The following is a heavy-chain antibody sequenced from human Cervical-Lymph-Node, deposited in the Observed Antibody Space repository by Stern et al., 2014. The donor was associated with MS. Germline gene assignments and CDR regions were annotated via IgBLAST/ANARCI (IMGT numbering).Heavy chain of an antibody. V-gene: IGHV1-46*01. Sequence: VQLVESGAEVKKPGASVKGSCKASGYTFTSYYMHWVRQAPGQGLEWMGIINPSGGSTSYAQKFQGRVTMTRDTSTSTVYMELSSLRSEDTAVYYCARDRLTGGAFDYWGQGTLVTVSS. D-gene: IGHD2-21*01. CDR1: GYTFTSYY. J-gene: IGHJ4*02. CDR2: INPSGGST. CDR3: ARDRLTGGAFDY.